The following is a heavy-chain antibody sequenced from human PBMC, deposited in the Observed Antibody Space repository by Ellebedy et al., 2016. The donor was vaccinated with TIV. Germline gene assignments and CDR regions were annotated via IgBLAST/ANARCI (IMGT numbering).Heavy chain of an antibody. D-gene: IGHD1-14*01. CDR3: ARRYFDS. V-gene: IGHV3-9*01. CDR2: ISWNSGSI. J-gene: IGHJ4*02. Sequence: GGSLRLXXAASGFTFDDYAMHWVRQAPGKGLEWVSGISWNSGSIGYADSVKGRFTISRDNAKNSLYLQMNSLRAEDTAVYYCARRYFDSWGQGTLVTVSS. CDR1: GFTFDDYA.